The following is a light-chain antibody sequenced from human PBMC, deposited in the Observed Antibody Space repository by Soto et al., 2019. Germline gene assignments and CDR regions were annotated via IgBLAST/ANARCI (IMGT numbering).Light chain of an antibody. CDR2: DAS. V-gene: IGKV1-5*01. CDR1: QNINNR. J-gene: IGKJ5*01. Sequence: DRQMTKSPSTLSASDGDRVMITCRASQNINNRLAWYQQRPGKSPKLLIYDASTLYSGVPSRFSGSGSGTDFTLTINSLQPDDFATYYCQQSYSTLITFGHAALLE. CDR3: QQSYSTLIT.